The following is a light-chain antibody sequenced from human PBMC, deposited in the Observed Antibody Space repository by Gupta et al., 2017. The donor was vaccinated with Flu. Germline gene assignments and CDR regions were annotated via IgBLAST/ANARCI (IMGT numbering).Light chain of an antibody. J-gene: IGLJ2*01. CDR1: NNDVGTYNY. CDR3: SSYTSGYIVV. CDR2: EVT. V-gene: IGLV2-14*01. Sequence: QSALTQPASVSGSPGQSIAISCTGTNNDVGTYNYVSWYQQRPGNAPKLMIYEVTNRPSGVSDRFTGSKSGNTASLTISGLQAEDEGDYYCSSYTSGYIVVFGGGTKLTVL.